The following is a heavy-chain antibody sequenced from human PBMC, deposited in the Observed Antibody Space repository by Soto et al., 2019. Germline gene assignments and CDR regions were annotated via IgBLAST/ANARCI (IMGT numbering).Heavy chain of an antibody. CDR3: ARASLAARPLYYYYYYMDV. CDR2: MNPNSGNT. CDR1: GYTFTSYD. J-gene: IGHJ6*03. D-gene: IGHD6-6*01. V-gene: IGHV1-8*01. Sequence: ASVKVSCKASGYTFTSYDINWVRQATGQGLEWMGWMNPNSGNTGYAQKFQGRVTMTRNTSISTAYMELSSLRSEDTAVYYCARASLAARPLYYYYYYMDVWGKGTTVTVSS.